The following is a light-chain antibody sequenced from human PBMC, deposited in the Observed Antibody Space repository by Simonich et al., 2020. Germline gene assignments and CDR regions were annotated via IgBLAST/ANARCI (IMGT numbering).Light chain of an antibody. V-gene: IGLV2-23*03. Sequence: QSALTQPASVSGSPGQSITISCTGTSSDVGSYNLVSWYQQHPGKAPTHIIYEGSTRPSGVSNRFSGSRSGNTASLTISGLQAEDEADYYCCSYAGSSTFGVFGGGTKLTVL. CDR1: SSDVGSYNL. CDR2: EGS. J-gene: IGLJ3*02. CDR3: CSYAGSSTFGV.